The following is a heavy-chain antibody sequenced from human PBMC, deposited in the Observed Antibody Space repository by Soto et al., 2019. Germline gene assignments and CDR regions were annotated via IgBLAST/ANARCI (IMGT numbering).Heavy chain of an antibody. CDR2: IYYSGST. CDR3: ARGYGDYVSDY. V-gene: IGHV4-59*01. Sequence: QVQLQEAGPGLVKPSETLSLTCTVSGGSISSYYWNWIRQPPGKGLEWIGYIYYSGSTNYNPSLKSRVTISVDTSKNQFSPKLSSVTAADTAVYYCARGYGDYVSDYWGLGTLVTVSS. J-gene: IGHJ4*02. CDR1: GGSISSYY. D-gene: IGHD4-17*01.